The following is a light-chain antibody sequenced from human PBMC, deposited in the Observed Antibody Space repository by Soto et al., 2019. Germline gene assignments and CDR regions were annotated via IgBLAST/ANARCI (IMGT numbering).Light chain of an antibody. V-gene: IGLV2-14*03. CDR3: ISYTDRQSYL. Sequence: QSALTQPASVSGSPGQSITISCSGTGSDIGSYNHVAWYQQFPGKSPKLMIYAVSDRPSGVSDRFSGSKSGITASLTISGLQTEDEADYYCISYTDRQSYLFGTGT. J-gene: IGLJ1*01. CDR2: AVS. CDR1: GSDIGSYNH.